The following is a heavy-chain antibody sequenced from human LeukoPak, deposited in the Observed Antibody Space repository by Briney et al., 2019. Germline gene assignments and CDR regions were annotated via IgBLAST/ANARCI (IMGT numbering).Heavy chain of an antibody. CDR3: ARVDFWSGYYTNPYNWFDP. D-gene: IGHD3-3*01. CDR2: ISAYNGNT. V-gene: IGHV1-18*01. CDR1: GYTFTSYG. Sequence: ASVKVSCKASGYTFTSYGIRWVRQAPGQGLEWMGWISAYNGNTNYAQKLQGRVTMTTDTSTSTAYMELRSLRSDDTAVYYCARVDFWSGYYTNPYNWFDPWGQGTLVTVSS. J-gene: IGHJ5*02.